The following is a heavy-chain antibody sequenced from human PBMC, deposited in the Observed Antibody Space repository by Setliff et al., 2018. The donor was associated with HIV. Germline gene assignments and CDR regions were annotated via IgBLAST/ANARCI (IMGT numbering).Heavy chain of an antibody. J-gene: IGHJ3*02. CDR2: IIPIFGTA. Sequence: SVKVSCKASGGTFSSYTFSWVRQAPGQGLGWMGGIIPIFGTAHYAKKFQFRLTITADESTSTAYMELSSLRSEDTAVYYCARGVTLVRGGRGDIWGQGTMVTVSS. CDR1: GGTFSSYT. V-gene: IGHV1-69*13. CDR3: ARGVTLVRGGRGDI. D-gene: IGHD3-10*01.